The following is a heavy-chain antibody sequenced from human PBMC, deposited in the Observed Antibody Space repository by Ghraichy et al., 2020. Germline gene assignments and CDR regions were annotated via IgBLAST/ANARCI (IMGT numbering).Heavy chain of an antibody. CDR2: IYYSGST. CDR1: GGSISSYY. V-gene: IGHV4-59*01. CDR3: ARGYWGGGGYYFDY. J-gene: IGHJ4*02. D-gene: IGHD7-27*01. Sequence: ETLSLTCTVSGGSISSYYWSWIRQPPGKGLEWIGYIYYSGSTNYNPSLKSRVTISVDTSKNQFSLKLSSVTAADTAVYYCARGYWGGGGYYFDYWGQGTLVTVSS.